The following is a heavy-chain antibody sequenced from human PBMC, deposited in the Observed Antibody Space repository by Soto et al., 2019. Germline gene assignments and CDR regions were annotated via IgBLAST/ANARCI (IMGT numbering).Heavy chain of an antibody. CDR2: IAYPRST. V-gene: IGHV4-30-4*01. D-gene: IGHD3-22*01. Sequence: TQCLTYTVSDGSIVSGRDYWSWVRQPPGKGLEWIGYIAYPRSTYYNPSLKSRVAMSIGTSKNQFSLNLSSVVAADTAVYFCARDSSGYATYDYWGQGALVPVFS. CDR1: DGSIVSGRDY. CDR3: ARDSSGYATYDY. J-gene: IGHJ4*02.